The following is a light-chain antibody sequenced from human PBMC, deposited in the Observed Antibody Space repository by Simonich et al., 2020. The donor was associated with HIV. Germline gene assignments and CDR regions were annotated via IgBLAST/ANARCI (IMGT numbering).Light chain of an antibody. V-gene: IGKV3-20*01. CDR2: GAS. Sequence: EIVLTQSPGTLSLSPGERATLSCRASQSVSSSYLARYQQKPGQAPRLRIYGASSRATGIPDRFSCSGSGTDFTLTISRLEPEDFAVYYCQQYGSSPRTFGQGTKVEIK. J-gene: IGKJ1*01. CDR1: QSVSSSY. CDR3: QQYGSSPRT.